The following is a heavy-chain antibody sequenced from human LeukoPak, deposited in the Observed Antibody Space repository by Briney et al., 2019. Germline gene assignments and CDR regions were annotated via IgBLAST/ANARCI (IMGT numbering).Heavy chain of an antibody. D-gene: IGHD3-10*02. V-gene: IGHV3-48*04. CDR1: GFTFSHYN. CDR3: AELGITMIGGV. J-gene: IGHJ6*04. Sequence: GGSLRLSCAASGFTFSHYNMNWVRQAPGKGLEWVSYISSSGSTIYYADSVKGRFTISRDNAKNSLYLQMNSLRAEDTAVYYCAELGITMIGGVWGKGTTVTISS. CDR2: ISSSGSTI.